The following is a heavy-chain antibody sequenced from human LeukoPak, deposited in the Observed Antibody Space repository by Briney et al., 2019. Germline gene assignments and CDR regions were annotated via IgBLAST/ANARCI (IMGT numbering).Heavy chain of an antibody. J-gene: IGHJ2*01. Sequence: SETLSLTCTVSGGSISSYYWSWIRQPPGKGLEWIGYIYYSGSTNYNPSLKSRVTISVDTSKNQFSLKLSSVTAADTAVYYCARVGASNIYSGGWGSYRSDWYFDLWGRGTLVTVSS. CDR2: IYYSGST. D-gene: IGHD3-16*02. CDR3: ARVGASNIYSGGWGSYRSDWYFDL. V-gene: IGHV4-59*01. CDR1: GGSISSYY.